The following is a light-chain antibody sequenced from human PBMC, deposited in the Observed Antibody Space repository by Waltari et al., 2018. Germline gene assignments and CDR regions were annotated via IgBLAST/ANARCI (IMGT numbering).Light chain of an antibody. CDR2: TAS. J-gene: IGKJ5*01. CDR3: QQRHSYPIT. Sequence: DIQLTQSPSFLSASVGHRVTITCRSSQCISSYLAWYQQKPGKAPKLLIHTASTLQGGVPSRFSGSGSGTDFTLTISSLQPEDFATYYCQQRHSYPITFGQGTRLEIK. CDR1: QCISSY. V-gene: IGKV1-9*01.